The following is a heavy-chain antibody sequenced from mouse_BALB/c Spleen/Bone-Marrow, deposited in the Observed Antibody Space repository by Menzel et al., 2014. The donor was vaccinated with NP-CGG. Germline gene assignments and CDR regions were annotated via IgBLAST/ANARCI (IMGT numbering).Heavy chain of an antibody. V-gene: IGHV2-6-7*01. CDR3: AREKYGNYYAMGY. Sequence: VQLQQSGPGLVAPSQSLSITCTVSGLSLTDYGINWVRQPPGKGLEWLGMIWGGGTTDYNSALRSRLSINKDNSRSPVFLKMNSLQTDDTARYYCAREKYGNYYAMGYWGQGTSVTVSS. D-gene: IGHD2-10*02. J-gene: IGHJ4*01. CDR2: IWGGGTT. CDR1: GLSLTDYG.